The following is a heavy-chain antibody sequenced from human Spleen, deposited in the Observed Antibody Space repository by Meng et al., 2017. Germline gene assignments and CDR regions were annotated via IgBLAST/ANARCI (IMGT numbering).Heavy chain of an antibody. CDR3: ARDEDISAAGKLFGDY. J-gene: IGHJ4*02. Sequence: ASVKVSCKASGYTFTSYYMHWVRQAPGQGLEWMGRINPKSGDTHYAQRFQGRVTMTGDTSISTAYVELSGLRSDDTAMYYCARDEDISAAGKLFGDYWGQGTLVTVSS. D-gene: IGHD6-13*01. CDR1: GYTFTSYY. V-gene: IGHV1-2*06. CDR2: INPKSGDT.